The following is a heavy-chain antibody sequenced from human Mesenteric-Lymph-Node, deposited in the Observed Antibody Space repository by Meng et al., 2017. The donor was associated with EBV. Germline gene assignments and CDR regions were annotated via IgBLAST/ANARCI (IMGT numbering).Heavy chain of an antibody. J-gene: IGHJ5*02. CDR3: ARDCISCYDGGYNWFHT. CDR1: GGTFNNYA. D-gene: IGHD2-2*01. V-gene: IGHV1-69*01. Sequence: QVQLLQSGAEVKKPGSSVKVSWKASGGTFNNYAISWVRQAPGQGLEWMGGFIPILGAANYAQKFQGRVTITADASTSTVYMELRSLRSEDTAVYYCARDCISCYDGGYNWFHTWGQGTLVTVAS. CDR2: FIPILGAA.